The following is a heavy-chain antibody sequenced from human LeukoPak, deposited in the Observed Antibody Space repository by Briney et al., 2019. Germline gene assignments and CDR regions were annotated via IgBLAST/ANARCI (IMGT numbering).Heavy chain of an antibody. D-gene: IGHD6-13*01. V-gene: IGHV4-59*08. CDR2: IYYSGST. CDR1: GGSISSYY. Sequence: SETLSLTCTVSGGSISSYYWSWIRQPPGKGLEWIGYIYYSGSTYYNPSLKSRVTISVDTSKNQFSLKLSSVTAADTAVYYCARESGEQLTVDYWGQGTLVTVSS. CDR3: ARESGEQLTVDY. J-gene: IGHJ4*02.